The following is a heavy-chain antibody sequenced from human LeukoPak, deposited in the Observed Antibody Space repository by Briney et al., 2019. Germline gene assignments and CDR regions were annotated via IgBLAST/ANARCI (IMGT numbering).Heavy chain of an antibody. Sequence: GGSLRLSCAASGFTFSSHAMHWVRQAPGKGLEWVAVISYDGSNKYYADSVKGRFTISRDNSKNTLYLQMNSLRAEDTAVYYCARMNSGSCYWGQGTLVTVSS. J-gene: IGHJ4*02. CDR3: ARMNSGSCY. CDR1: GFTFSSHA. D-gene: IGHD1-26*01. CDR2: ISYDGSNK. V-gene: IGHV3-30-3*01.